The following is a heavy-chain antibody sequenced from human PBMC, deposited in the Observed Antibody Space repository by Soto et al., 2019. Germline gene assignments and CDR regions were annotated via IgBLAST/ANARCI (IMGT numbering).Heavy chain of an antibody. CDR2: ISAYNGNT. CDR1: GYTFTSYG. CDR3: ARQPVVGTAFFDY. D-gene: IGHD6-19*01. V-gene: IGHV1-18*01. Sequence: ASVNVSCKASGYTFTSYGISWVRQAPGQGLEWMGWISAYNGNTNYAQKLQGRVTTTTDTSTITAHMELRSLRSDDTAVYYCARQPVVGTAFFDYWGQGTLVTVSS. J-gene: IGHJ4*02.